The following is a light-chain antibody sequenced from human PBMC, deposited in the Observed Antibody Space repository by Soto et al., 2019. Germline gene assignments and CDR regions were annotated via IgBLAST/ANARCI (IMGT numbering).Light chain of an antibody. CDR2: AVS. CDR1: SSDVGAHNL. J-gene: IGLJ1*01. CDR3: CSLTTRDSHI. Sequence: LTQPASVSGSPGQSITISCSGTSSDVGAHNLVSWYQQHPGRPPKLMIYAVSNRPSGVSNRFSGSKSGNTASLTISGLQAEDEADYYCCSLTTRDSHIFGSGTKVTGL. V-gene: IGLV2-14*01.